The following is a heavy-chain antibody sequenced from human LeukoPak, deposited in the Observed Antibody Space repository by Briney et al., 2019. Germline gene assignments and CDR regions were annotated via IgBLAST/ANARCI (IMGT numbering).Heavy chain of an antibody. CDR3: ARRGSPGGDSLGWFDP. Sequence: GESLKISCKGSEYSFTSYWIGWVRQMPEKGLEWMGIIYPGDSDTRYSPSFQGQVTISADKSISTAYLQWSSLKASDTAIYYCARRGSPGGDSLGWFDPWGQGTLVTVSS. CDR1: EYSFTSYW. V-gene: IGHV5-51*01. D-gene: IGHD2-21*02. CDR2: IYPGDSDT. J-gene: IGHJ5*02.